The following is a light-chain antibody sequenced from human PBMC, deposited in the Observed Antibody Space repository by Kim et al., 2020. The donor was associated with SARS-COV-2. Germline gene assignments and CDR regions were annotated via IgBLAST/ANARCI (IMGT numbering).Light chain of an antibody. J-gene: IGKJ2*01. CDR2: LAS. Sequence: SASVGDRVTITCRASESIGTWLAWYQQKPGRAPRLLIYLASTLENGVPSRFSGTGSWTEFSLSITSLQPDDFATYYCQHYSRFPYTFGQGTKLEIK. CDR3: QHYSRFPYT. V-gene: IGKV1-5*03. CDR1: ESIGTW.